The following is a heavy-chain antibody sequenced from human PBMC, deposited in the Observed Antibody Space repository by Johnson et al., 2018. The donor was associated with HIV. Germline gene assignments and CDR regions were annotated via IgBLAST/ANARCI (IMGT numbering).Heavy chain of an antibody. D-gene: IGHD6-13*01. CDR3: ARVAAAAGRMTDAFDI. CDR1: EFILSDYY. J-gene: IGHJ3*02. Sequence: QVQLVESGGGLVKPGGSLRLSCAASEFILSDYYMSWVRQAPEKGLEWISYISGRGSTIYYADSVKGRFPISRDNAKNSLYLQMNHLRAEDTALYYCARVAAAAGRMTDAFDIWGQGTMVSVSS. CDR2: ISGRGSTI. V-gene: IGHV3-11*01.